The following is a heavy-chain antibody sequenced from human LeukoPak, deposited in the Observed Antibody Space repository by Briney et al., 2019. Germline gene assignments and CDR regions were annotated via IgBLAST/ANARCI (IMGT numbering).Heavy chain of an antibody. J-gene: IGHJ5*02. CDR1: GYTFTGYY. V-gene: IGHV1-18*04. Sequence: ASVKVSCKASGYTFTGYYMHWVRQAPGQGLEWMGWISAYNGNTNYAQKLQGRVTMTTDTSTSTAYMKLRSLRSDDTAVYYCARESGSYLWRSWLNPWGQGTLVTVSS. CDR2: ISAYNGNT. CDR3: ARESGSYLWRSWLNP. D-gene: IGHD3-16*01.